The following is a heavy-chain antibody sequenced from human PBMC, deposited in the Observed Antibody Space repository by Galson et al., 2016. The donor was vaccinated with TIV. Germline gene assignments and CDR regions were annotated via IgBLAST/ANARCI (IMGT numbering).Heavy chain of an antibody. J-gene: IGHJ6*03. D-gene: IGHD5-18*01. CDR1: GGTLSNYA. Sequence: SVKVSCKASGGTLSNYAISWVRQAPRQGREWMGGTIPMFGTANYAQKFQGRVTITTDESTSTDYMELSSLKSEDKAVYYCARGVGTVMGQYYMDVWGKGTTVTVSS. CDR3: ARGVGTVMGQYYMDV. V-gene: IGHV1-69*05. CDR2: TIPMFGTA.